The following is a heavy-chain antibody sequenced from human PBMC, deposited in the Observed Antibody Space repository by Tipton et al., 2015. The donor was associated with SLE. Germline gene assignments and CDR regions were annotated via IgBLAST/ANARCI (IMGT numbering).Heavy chain of an antibody. Sequence: TLSLTCGVYGGSFSTHFWVWIRQSPGKGLEWIGEINHSGGTMYNPALTSRVTISVDKSKNQFSLKLSSVTVADTAVYYCAKDYNHDNADYNWGQGTLVIVSS. J-gene: IGHJ4*02. D-gene: IGHD4-17*01. CDR2: INHSGGT. CDR3: AKDYNHDNADYN. V-gene: IGHV4-34*01. CDR1: GGSFSTHF.